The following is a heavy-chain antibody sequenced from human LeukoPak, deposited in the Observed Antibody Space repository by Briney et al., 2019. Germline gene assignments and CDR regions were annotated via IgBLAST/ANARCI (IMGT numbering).Heavy chain of an antibody. J-gene: IGHJ4*02. V-gene: IGHV4-59*08. Sequence: SETLSLTCTVSGRSISRYYWSWIRQPTGEGLEWVGYIYYSGSTNYNPPLKSRVTISVDTSKHQFSLKLSSVTAADTAVYYCASHSNWNDEDYWGQGTLVTVSS. D-gene: IGHD1-1*01. CDR3: ASHSNWNDEDY. CDR1: GRSISRYY. CDR2: IYYSGST.